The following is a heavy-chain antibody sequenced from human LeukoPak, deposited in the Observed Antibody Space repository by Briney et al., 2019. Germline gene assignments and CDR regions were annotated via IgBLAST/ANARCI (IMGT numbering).Heavy chain of an antibody. J-gene: IGHJ4*02. D-gene: IGHD3-22*01. CDR2: ISAYNGNT. CDR3: ARGETYYYDSSGYSFDH. V-gene: IGHV1-18*01. Sequence: ASVKVSCKASGDTXTSYGISWVRQAPGQGLEWMVWISAYNGNTNYAQKLQGRVTMTTDTSTSTAYMELRSLRSDDTAVYYCARGETYYYDSSGYSFDHWGQGTLVTVSS. CDR1: GDTXTSYG.